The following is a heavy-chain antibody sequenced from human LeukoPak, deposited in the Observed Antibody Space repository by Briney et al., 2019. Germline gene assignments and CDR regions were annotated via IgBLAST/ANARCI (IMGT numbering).Heavy chain of an antibody. CDR3: STGILGATYFDY. D-gene: IGHD1-26*01. Sequence: GGSLRLSCTRSGFTFCDYALSWVRHAPGKGLEWVSFIRGRAYGGTPEYAASVKGRFTISRDDSKSIAYLQMSSLKTEDTAVYYCSTGILGATYFDYWGQGTLVTVAS. CDR1: GFTFCDYA. CDR2: IRGRAYGGTP. J-gene: IGHJ4*02. V-gene: IGHV3-49*04.